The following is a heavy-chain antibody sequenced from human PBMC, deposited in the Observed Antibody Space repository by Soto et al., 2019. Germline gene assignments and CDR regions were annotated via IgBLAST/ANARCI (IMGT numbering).Heavy chain of an antibody. D-gene: IGHD2-15*01. CDR3: AKSALGYCSDISCYPNNWIDP. J-gene: IGHJ5*02. Sequence: TLSLTCIVSGGSINRGGYDWSWIRQVPGKGLEWIGYFYHSGTTYYNPSLKSRVTISVDTSKNQFSLKLTSVTAADTAMYYCAKSALGYCSDISCYPNNWIDPWGQGILVTVSS. CDR1: GGSINRGGYD. CDR2: FYHSGTT. V-gene: IGHV4-31*03.